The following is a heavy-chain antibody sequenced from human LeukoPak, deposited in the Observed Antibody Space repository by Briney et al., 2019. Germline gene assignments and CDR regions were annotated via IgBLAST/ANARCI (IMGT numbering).Heavy chain of an antibody. D-gene: IGHD2-2*01. V-gene: IGHV3-64*01. CDR3: ARGDCSSTSCYLGFWFDP. Sequence: GGSLRLSCAASGFTFSSYAMHWVRQAPGKGLEYVSAISSNGGSTYYANSVKGRFTISRDNSKNTLYLQMGSLRAEDMAVYYCARGDCSSTSCYLGFWFDPWGQGTLVTVSS. CDR1: GFTFSSYA. CDR2: ISSNGGST. J-gene: IGHJ5*02.